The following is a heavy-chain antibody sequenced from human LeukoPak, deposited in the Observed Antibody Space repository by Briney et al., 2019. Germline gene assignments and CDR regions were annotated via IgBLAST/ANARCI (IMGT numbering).Heavy chain of an antibody. D-gene: IGHD4-17*01. J-gene: IGHJ5*02. CDR2: IYYSGST. CDR3: AGECTVTTVGGSFDWFDP. CDR1: GGSISSGDYY. Sequence: SQTLSLTCTVSGGSISSGDYYWSWIRQPPGKGLEWIGYIYYSGSTYYNPSLKSRVTISVDTSKNQFSLKLSSVTAADTAVYYCAGECTVTTVGGSFDWFDPWGQGTLVPVSS. V-gene: IGHV4-30-4*08.